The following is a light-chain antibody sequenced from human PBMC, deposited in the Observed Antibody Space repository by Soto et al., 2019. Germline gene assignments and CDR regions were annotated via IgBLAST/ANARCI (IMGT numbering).Light chain of an antibody. J-gene: IGKJ5*01. CDR1: QSVSSY. CDR2: DAS. CDR3: QQRSHWPPT. Sequence: EIVLTQSPATLSLSPGERATLSCRASQSVSSYLAWYQQKPGQAPRLLIYDASNRATGIPARFSGSGSGTDGTLTISSLEPEDGEVYDGQQRSHWPPTFGQGTRLEIK. V-gene: IGKV3-11*01.